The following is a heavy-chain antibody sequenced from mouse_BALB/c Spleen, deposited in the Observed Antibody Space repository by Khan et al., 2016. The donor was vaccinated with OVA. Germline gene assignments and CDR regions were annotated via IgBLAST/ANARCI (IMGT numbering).Heavy chain of an antibody. Sequence: EVQLQQSGPELVKPGASVKMSCKASGYTFTSYVMHWVKQKPGLGLEWIGYIYPFNDDTKYNEKFKGKATLTSDKSSSTAYMELRSLTSEDSAVYYFAPVGNYYVSFAYWGQGTLVTVSA. CDR2: IYPFNDDT. CDR3: APVGNYYVSFAY. D-gene: IGHD1-1*01. J-gene: IGHJ3*01. CDR1: GYTFTSYV. V-gene: IGHV1S136*01.